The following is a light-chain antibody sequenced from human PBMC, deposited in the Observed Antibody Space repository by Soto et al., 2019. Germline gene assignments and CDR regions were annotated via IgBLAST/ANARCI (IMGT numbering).Light chain of an antibody. CDR1: KSVSRF. V-gene: IGKV3-11*01. J-gene: IGKJ5*01. CDR2: DTS. CDR3: QNPGSLRIT. Sequence: EIVLPKTKKNLPLLPGRRATLSCRASKSVSRFLDWQKQKHGPAXSXXXYDTSTTATGTHARFSGSGTAKDFTINIRRIEPEDFAVYHCQNPGSLRITFGDGTRLAI.